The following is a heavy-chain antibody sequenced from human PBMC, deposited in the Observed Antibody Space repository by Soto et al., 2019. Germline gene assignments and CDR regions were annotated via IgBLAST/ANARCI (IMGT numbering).Heavy chain of an antibody. Sequence: QITLKESGPTLVKPTQTLTLTCTFSGFSLSTTAVNVGWIRQPPGKALKWLALIYWDDDKRYSPSLKNRLTLTKDTHKDHVVLTMANMDPVDTASYYCSHVLGYCGGGRCYPSVTYMDVWGEGTTVTVSS. V-gene: IGHV2-5*02. J-gene: IGHJ6*03. CDR3: SHVLGYCGGGRCYPSVTYMDV. D-gene: IGHD2-15*01. CDR2: IYWDDDK. CDR1: GFSLSTTAVN.